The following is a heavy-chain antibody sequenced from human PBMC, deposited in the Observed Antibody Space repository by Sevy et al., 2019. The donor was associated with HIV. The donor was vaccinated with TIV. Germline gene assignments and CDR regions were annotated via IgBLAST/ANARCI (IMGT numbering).Heavy chain of an antibody. V-gene: IGHV3-30*02. J-gene: IGHJ6*03. D-gene: IGHD2-15*01. CDR3: AKAPPGGTTYYYYFYMDV. CDR2: IRYDGSNK. CDR1: GFIFSSYG. Sequence: GGSLRLSCAASGFIFSSYGMHWVRQAPGKGLEWVAFIRYDGSNKYYADSVKGRFTISRDNSKNTLYLQMNSLRAEDTAVYYCAKAPPGGTTYYYYFYMDVWGKGTTVTVSS.